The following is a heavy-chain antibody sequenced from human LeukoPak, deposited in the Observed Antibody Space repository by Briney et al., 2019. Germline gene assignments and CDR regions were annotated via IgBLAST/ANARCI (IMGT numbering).Heavy chain of an antibody. Sequence: SETLSLTCSVSGGPISSSSYYWRWIRQSPGKGLEWIGSMYYRGTTYENSSLKSRLTLSIDTSNNQFSLKLTSVTAAGTALYFCAREYSRSVVAGSRPDLWGQGLLVTVSS. J-gene: IGHJ4*02. D-gene: IGHD2-21*01. V-gene: IGHV4-39*02. CDR1: GGPISSSSYY. CDR3: AREYSRSVVAGSRPDL. CDR2: MYYRGTT.